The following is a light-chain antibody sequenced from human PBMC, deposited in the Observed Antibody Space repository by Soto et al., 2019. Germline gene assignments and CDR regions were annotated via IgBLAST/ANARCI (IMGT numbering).Light chain of an antibody. V-gene: IGLV2-14*01. Sequence: QSALTQPASVSGSPGQSITISCTGTSSDVGGYNSVSWYQQHPGKAPKLMIYDVSNRLSGVSNRFSGSKSVNTASLTISGLQAEDEADYYCSSYTSSSTVVFGGGTKVTVL. J-gene: IGLJ2*01. CDR2: DVS. CDR1: SSDVGGYNS. CDR3: SSYTSSSTVV.